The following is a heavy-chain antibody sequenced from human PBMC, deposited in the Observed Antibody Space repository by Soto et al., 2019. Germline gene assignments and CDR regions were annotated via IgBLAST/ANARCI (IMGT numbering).Heavy chain of an antibody. CDR2: VYYTGST. CDR1: GGSVSSASYY. J-gene: IGHJ4*02. CDR3: AGAWDHLYFAY. V-gene: IGHV4-61*01. D-gene: IGHD1-26*01. Sequence: SETLSLTCTVSGGSVSSASYYWSWIRQPPGKGLEWIGCVYYTGSTNYNPSLKSRVTISVDTSKNQFSLKLTSVTAADTAMYYCAGAWDHLYFAYWGQGTLVTVSS.